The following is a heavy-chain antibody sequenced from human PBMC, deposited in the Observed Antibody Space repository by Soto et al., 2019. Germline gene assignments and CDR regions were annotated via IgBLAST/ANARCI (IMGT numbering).Heavy chain of an antibody. D-gene: IGHD7-27*01. CDR1: GFTFSSYA. CDR2: ISANGGTT. V-gene: IGHV3-23*01. CDR3: AHGGTGEGYFDN. J-gene: IGHJ4*02. Sequence: GGSLRLSCVASGFTFSSYAMSWVRKAPGKGLEWVSAISANGGTTYYMDSVKGRFTISRDNSKNTVYLQMNSLRAEDTAIYYCAHGGTGEGYFDNWGQGALVTVSS.